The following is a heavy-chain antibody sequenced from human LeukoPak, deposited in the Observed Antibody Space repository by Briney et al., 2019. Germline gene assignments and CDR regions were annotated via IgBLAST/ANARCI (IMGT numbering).Heavy chain of an antibody. CDR2: ISYGGSNK. J-gene: IGHJ4*02. CDR1: GFTFSSYG. CDR3: ASRSLRDGYNFDY. D-gene: IGHD5-24*01. Sequence: HPGGSLRLSCAASGFTFSSYGMHWVRQAPGKGLEWVAVISYGGSNKYYADSVKGRFTIARDNSKNTLYLQMNSLRAEDTVVYYCASRSLRDGYNFDYGGQGTLLTVSS. V-gene: IGHV3-30*19.